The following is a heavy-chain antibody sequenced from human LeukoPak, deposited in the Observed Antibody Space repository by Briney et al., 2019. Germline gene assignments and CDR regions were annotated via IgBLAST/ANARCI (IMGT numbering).Heavy chain of an antibody. D-gene: IGHD6-19*01. CDR2: ISYDGSNK. J-gene: IGHJ4*02. Sequence: GGSLRLSCAASGFTFSSYAMHWVRQAPGKGLEWVAVISYDGSNKYYADSVKGRFTTSRDNSKNTLYLQMNSLRAEDTAVYYCARASTFYSSGWPQTVGGLDYWGQGTLVTVSS. V-gene: IGHV3-30-3*01. CDR1: GFTFSSYA. CDR3: ARASTFYSSGWPQTVGGLDY.